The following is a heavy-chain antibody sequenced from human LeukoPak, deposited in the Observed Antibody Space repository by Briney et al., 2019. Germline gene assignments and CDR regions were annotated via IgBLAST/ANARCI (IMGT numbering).Heavy chain of an antibody. V-gene: IGHV3-21*06. CDR2: ISSHNTHI. CDR1: GFVFSTYT. J-gene: IGHJ4*02. D-gene: IGHD6-19*01. Sequence: GGSLRLSGAGSGFVFSTYTMNWIRQTPGKGLEWVSSISSHNTHIYYADSVKGRFIISRDNGDNSVFLEMNSLTADDTAIYYCVREAYEAGTLWYFDYLGQGALVIVSS. CDR3: VREAYEAGTLWYFDY.